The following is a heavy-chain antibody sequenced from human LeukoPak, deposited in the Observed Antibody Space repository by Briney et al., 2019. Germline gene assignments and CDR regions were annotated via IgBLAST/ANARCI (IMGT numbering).Heavy chain of an antibody. Sequence: PGGSLRLSCAASGFTFSSYGMHWVRQAPGKGLLWVARINTDGKATTYADSVKGRFTISRDNARDTVYLQMNSLRAEDTAVYYCGRNNGRQWLVLGAFDIWGQGTMVTVSS. CDR1: GFTFSSYG. V-gene: IGHV3-74*01. D-gene: IGHD6-19*01. CDR2: INTDGKAT. CDR3: GRNNGRQWLVLGAFDI. J-gene: IGHJ3*02.